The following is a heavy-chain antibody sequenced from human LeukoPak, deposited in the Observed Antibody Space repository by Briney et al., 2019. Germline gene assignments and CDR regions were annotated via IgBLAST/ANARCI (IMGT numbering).Heavy chain of an antibody. Sequence: PSETLSLTCTVSGGSISSYYWSWIRQPPGKGLEWIGYIYYSGSTNYNPSLKSRVTISVDTSKNQFSLKLSSVTAEDTAVYYCARERITGTTPEAIDAFDIWGQGTMVAVSS. CDR1: GGSISSYY. V-gene: IGHV4-59*01. D-gene: IGHD1-7*01. J-gene: IGHJ3*02. CDR3: ARERITGTTPEAIDAFDI. CDR2: IYYSGST.